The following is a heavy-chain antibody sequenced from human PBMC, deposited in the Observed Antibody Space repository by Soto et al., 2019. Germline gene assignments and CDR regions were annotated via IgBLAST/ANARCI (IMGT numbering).Heavy chain of an antibody. J-gene: IGHJ3*01. Sequence: QLHLVQSGAVVKKPGASVTVSCSASGYPVTAYYMHWVRQAPGRGLEWMGGINPATGAAKYTQTFQGRATMTRDTSTSTVFMELSGLTSGATAVFYCARGGGVGVAGSAAFDLWGQGTLVTVSS. CDR1: GYPVTAYY. D-gene: IGHD3-3*01. V-gene: IGHV1-2*02. CDR3: ARGGGVGVAGSAAFDL. CDR2: INPATGAA.